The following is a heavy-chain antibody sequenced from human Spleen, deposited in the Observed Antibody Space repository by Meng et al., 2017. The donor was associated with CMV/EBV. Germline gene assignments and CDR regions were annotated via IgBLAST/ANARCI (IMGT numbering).Heavy chain of an antibody. J-gene: IGHJ4*02. Sequence: ASVKVSCKASGYTFTSYGISWVRQAPGQGLEWMGWISAYNGNTNYAQKLQGRVTMTTDTSTSTAYMELRSLRSDDTAVYYCASPLTTVVTAGFGYWGQGTLVTVSS. D-gene: IGHD4-23*01. CDR3: ASPLTTVVTAGFGY. V-gene: IGHV1-18*01. CDR1: GYTFTSYG. CDR2: ISAYNGNT.